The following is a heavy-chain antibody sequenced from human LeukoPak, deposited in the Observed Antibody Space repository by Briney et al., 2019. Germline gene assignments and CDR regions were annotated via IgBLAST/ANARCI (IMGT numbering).Heavy chain of an antibody. V-gene: IGHV1-69*04. CDR3: ARFGDYYDSSGPYYFDY. J-gene: IGHJ4*02. D-gene: IGHD3-22*01. CDR2: IIPILGIA. Sequence: ASVKVSCKASGGTFSSYAISWVRQAPGQALEWMGRIIPILGIANYAQKYQGRVTITADKSTSTAYMELSSLRSEDTAVYYCARFGDYYDSSGPYYFDYWGQGTLVTVSS. CDR1: GGTFSSYA.